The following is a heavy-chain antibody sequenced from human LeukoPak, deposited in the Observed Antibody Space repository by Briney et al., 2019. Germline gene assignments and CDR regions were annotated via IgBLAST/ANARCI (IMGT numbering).Heavy chain of an antibody. Sequence: ASVNVSCKSSGYTFSSYAISLVRQAPGQGLEWMGGIIPIFGTPNYAQKFQGRVTITADESKNTAYMELSSLRSEDTAVYYCASRSGIVVVPAATGGMDVWGQGTTVTVSS. D-gene: IGHD2-2*01. CDR2: IIPIFGTP. V-gene: IGHV1-69*13. J-gene: IGHJ6*02. CDR3: ASRSGIVVVPAATGGMDV. CDR1: GYTFSSYA.